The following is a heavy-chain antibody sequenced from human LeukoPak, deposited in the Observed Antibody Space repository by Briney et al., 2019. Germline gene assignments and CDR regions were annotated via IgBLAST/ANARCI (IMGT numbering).Heavy chain of an antibody. CDR3: ARDELGYCSSTRRCGSDYYYMDV. Sequence: SQTLSLTCTVSGGSITSGGFCWSWVRQHPGKGLEWMGHIYYTGSTYYNPSLKSRVIMSVDTSRNQFSLKLSSVTAADTAVYYCARDELGYCSSTRRCGSDYYYMDVWGKGTTVTVSS. CDR2: IYYTGST. J-gene: IGHJ6*03. D-gene: IGHD2-2*01. CDR1: GGSITSGGFC. V-gene: IGHV4-31*03.